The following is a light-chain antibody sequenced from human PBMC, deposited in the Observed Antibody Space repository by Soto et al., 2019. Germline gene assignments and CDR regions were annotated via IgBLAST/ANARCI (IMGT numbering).Light chain of an antibody. CDR1: SSDVGRYNI. J-gene: IGLJ1*01. CDR3: NSYTSNSAFDV. Sequence: QSALTQPASVSGSPGQSITISCTGSSSDVGRYNIVSWYQQHPGKAPKLMIYEGSQRPSGVSDRFSGSKSGNTASLTISGLQAEDEADYYCNSYTSNSAFDVFGTGTKVTVL. CDR2: EGS. V-gene: IGLV2-14*02.